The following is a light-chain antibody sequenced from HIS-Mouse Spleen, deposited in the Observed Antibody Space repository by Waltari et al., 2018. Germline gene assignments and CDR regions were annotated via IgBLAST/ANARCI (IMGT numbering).Light chain of an antibody. Sequence: QSVLTQPPSASGTPGQRVTISCSGSSSNIGSNYVYWYQQIPGTAPKLLIYKNNTRPSGVPDRLSGSKSGTSASLAISGLRSEDEADYYCAAWDDSLSGPVFGGGTKLTVL. CDR3: AAWDDSLSGPV. CDR1: SSNIGSNY. CDR2: KNN. V-gene: IGLV1-47*01. J-gene: IGLJ3*02.